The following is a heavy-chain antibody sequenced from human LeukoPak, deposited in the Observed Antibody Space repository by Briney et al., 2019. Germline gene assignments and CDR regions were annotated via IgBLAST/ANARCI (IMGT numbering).Heavy chain of an antibody. CDR2: ISYDGSNK. CDR3: ARGYYDSSGYYTIDY. J-gene: IGHJ4*02. CDR1: GFTFSSYA. D-gene: IGHD3-22*01. Sequence: PGGSLRLSSAASGFTFSSYAMHWVRQAPGKGLEWVAVISYDGSNKYYADSVKGRFTISRDNSKNTLYLQMNSLRAEDTAVYYCARGYYDSSGYYTIDYWGQGTLVTVSS. V-gene: IGHV3-30*04.